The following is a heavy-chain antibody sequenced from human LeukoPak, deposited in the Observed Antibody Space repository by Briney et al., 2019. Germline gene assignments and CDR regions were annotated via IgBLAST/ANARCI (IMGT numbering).Heavy chain of an antibody. CDR1: GFALSSNY. Sequence: PGGSLRLSCAASGFALSSNYVGWVRQAPGGGLQWVSLLYSGGDTYYADSVKGRFTISRDTSKNTLYLQMNSLRVDDTAVYYCAKEAGQDYGALDAFDVWGQGTMVTVSS. CDR3: AKEAGQDYGALDAFDV. J-gene: IGHJ3*01. CDR2: LYSGGDT. V-gene: IGHV3-53*01. D-gene: IGHD4-17*01.